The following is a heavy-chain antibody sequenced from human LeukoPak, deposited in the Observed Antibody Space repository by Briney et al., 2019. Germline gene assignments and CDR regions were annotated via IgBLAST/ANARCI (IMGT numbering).Heavy chain of an antibody. V-gene: IGHV4-31*03. D-gene: IGHD1-1*01. CDR1: GGSISSGGYY. Sequence: PSQTLSLTCTVSGGSISSGGYYWSWIRQHPGKGLEWIGYIYYSGSTYYNPSLKSRVTISVDTSKNQFSLKLSSVTAADTAVYYCARHSNFSGGNYYMDVWGKGTTVTVSS. CDR2: IYYSGST. CDR3: ARHSNFSGGNYYMDV. J-gene: IGHJ6*03.